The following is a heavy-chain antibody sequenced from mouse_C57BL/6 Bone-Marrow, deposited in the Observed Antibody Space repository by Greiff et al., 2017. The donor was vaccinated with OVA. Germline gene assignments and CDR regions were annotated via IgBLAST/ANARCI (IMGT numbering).Heavy chain of an antibody. J-gene: IGHJ3*01. V-gene: IGHV5-4*01. Sequence: EVQVVESGGGLVKPGGSLKLSCAASGFTFSSYAMSWVRQTPEKRLEWVATISDGGSYTYYPDNVKGRFTISRDNAKNNLYLQMSHLKSEDTAMYYCAREGYYEGFAYWGQGTLVTVSA. D-gene: IGHD1-1*01. CDR1: GFTFSSYA. CDR3: AREGYYEGFAY. CDR2: ISDGGSYT.